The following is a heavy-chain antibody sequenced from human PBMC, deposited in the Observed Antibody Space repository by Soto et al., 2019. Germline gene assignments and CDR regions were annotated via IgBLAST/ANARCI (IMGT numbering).Heavy chain of an antibody. V-gene: IGHV3-49*04. CDR2: IRSKAYGGTT. CDR1: GFTFGDYA. CDR3: TRFGYSSSYYYYGMDV. D-gene: IGHD6-6*01. J-gene: IGHJ6*02. Sequence: PGGSLRLSCTASGFTFGDYAMSWVRQAPGKGLEWVGFIRSKAYGGTTEYAAPVKGRFTISRDDSKSIAYLQMNSLKTEDTAVYYCTRFGYSSSYYYYGMDVWGQGTTVTVSS.